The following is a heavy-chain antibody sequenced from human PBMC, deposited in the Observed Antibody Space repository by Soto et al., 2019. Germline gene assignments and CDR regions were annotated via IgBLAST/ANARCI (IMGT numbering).Heavy chain of an antibody. CDR3: TRSITMVRRVITWPVDY. J-gene: IGHJ4*02. CDR2: IIPDYGNT. D-gene: IGHD3-10*01. V-gene: IGHV1-18*01. Sequence: ASVKVSCKASGYTFTRYGISWVRQAPGQGLEWMGGIIPDYGNTNYAQKFQDRVTMTRDTSTSTVYMELSNLRSEDTAVYYCTRSITMVRRVITWPVDYWGQGTLVTVSS. CDR1: GYTFTRYG.